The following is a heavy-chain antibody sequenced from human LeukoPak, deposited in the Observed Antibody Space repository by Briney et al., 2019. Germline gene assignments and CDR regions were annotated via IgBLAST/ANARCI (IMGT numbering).Heavy chain of an antibody. CDR3: ARHGSSASSGWYRLDY. CDR1: GGSISSSSYY. V-gene: IGHV4-39*01. J-gene: IGHJ4*02. D-gene: IGHD6-19*01. CDR2: IHYSEGT. Sequence: SETLSLTCTVSGGSISSSSYYWGWIRQPPGKGLEWIGTIHYSEGTYYNPSLKSRVTISEDTSKNEFSLNLSSVTASDTAVYYCARHGSSASSGWYRLDYWGQGTLVTVSS.